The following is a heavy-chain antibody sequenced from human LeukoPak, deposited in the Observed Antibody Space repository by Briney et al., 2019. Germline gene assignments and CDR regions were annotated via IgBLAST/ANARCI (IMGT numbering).Heavy chain of an antibody. CDR2: ISGSGGST. CDR1: GFTFSSYA. J-gene: IGHJ4*02. Sequence: GGSLRLSCAASGFTFSSYAMSWVRQAPGKGLEWVSAISGSGGSTYYADSVKGRFTISRGNSKNTLYLQMNSLRAEDTAVYYCAKDGAAAGLGYFDYWGQGTLVTVSS. CDR3: AKDGAAAGLGYFDY. D-gene: IGHD6-13*01. V-gene: IGHV3-23*01.